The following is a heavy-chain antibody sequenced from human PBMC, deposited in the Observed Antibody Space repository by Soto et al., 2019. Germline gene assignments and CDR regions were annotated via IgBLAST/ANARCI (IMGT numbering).Heavy chain of an antibody. V-gene: IGHV1-69*13. CDR3: ARVPFGEYSSPSAQPTPQAYYYYGMDV. Sequence: SVKVSCKASGGTFSSYAISWVRQAPGQGLEWMGGIIPIFGTANYAQKFQGRVTITADESTSTAYMELSSLRSEDTAVYYCARVPFGEYSSPSAQPTPQAYYYYGMDVWGQGTLVTVSS. D-gene: IGHD6-6*01. CDR1: GGTFSSYA. CDR2: IIPIFGTA. J-gene: IGHJ6*02.